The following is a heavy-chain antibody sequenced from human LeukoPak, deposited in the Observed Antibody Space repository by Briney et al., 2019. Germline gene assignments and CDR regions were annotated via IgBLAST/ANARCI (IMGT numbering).Heavy chain of an antibody. D-gene: IGHD3-22*01. CDR2: ISSSSSTI. Sequence: GGSLRLSCAASGFTFSSYSMNWVRQAPGKGLEWVSYISSSSSTIYYADSVKGRFTISRDNAKNSLYLQMNSLRAEDTAVYYCARTYYYDSSGYQAFDIWGQGTMVTVSS. CDR3: ARTYYYDSSGYQAFDI. V-gene: IGHV3-48*04. J-gene: IGHJ3*02. CDR1: GFTFSSYS.